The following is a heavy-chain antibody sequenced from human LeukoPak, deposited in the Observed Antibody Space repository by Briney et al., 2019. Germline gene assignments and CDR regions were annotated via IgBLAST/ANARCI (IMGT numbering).Heavy chain of an antibody. CDR1: GFTFSSYW. J-gene: IGHJ6*03. V-gene: IGHV3-7*01. D-gene: IGHD2-2*01. Sequence: GGSLRLSCAASGFTFSSYWMSWVRQAPGKGLEWVASIKQDGSEKYFLDSVKGRFTISRDNAKTSLFLQMNSLRAEDTAVYYCARGVYCSPTICYGGRYYYYMDVWGKGTTVTVSS. CDR3: ARGVYCSPTICYGGRYYYYMDV. CDR2: IKQDGSEK.